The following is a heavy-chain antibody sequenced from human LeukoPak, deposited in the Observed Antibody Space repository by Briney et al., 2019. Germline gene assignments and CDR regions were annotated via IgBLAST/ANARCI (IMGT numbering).Heavy chain of an antibody. V-gene: IGHV4-34*01. CDR3: ATILRVRGHQTGETNDY. CDR2: INHSGST. CDR1: GGSFSGYY. J-gene: IGHJ4*02. D-gene: IGHD3-10*01. Sequence: KPSETLSLTCAVYGGSFSGYYWSWIRQPPGKGLEWIGEINHSGSTNYNPSLKSRVTISVDTSKNQFSLKLSSVTAADTAVYYCATILRVRGHQTGETNDYWGQGTLVTVSS.